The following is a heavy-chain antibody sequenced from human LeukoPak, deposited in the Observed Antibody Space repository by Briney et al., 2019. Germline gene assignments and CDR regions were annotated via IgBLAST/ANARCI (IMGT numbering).Heavy chain of an antibody. Sequence: ASVKVSCKASGYTFTSYCMHWVRQAPGQGLEWMGIINPSGGSTSYAQKFQGRVTMTRDTSTSTAYMELRSLRSDDTAVYYCARGLRGYSGYDPVDYWGQGTLVTVSS. CDR3: ARGLRGYSGYDPVDY. CDR2: INPSGGST. V-gene: IGHV1-46*01. D-gene: IGHD5-12*01. J-gene: IGHJ4*02. CDR1: GYTFTSYC.